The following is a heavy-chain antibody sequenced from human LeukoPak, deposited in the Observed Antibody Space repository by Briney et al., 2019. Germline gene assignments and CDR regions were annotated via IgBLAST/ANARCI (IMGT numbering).Heavy chain of an antibody. D-gene: IGHD3-3*01. CDR3: ARDKHYDFWSGYFAYYYYYMDV. V-gene: IGHV1-18*01. CDR1: GYTFTSYG. J-gene: IGHJ6*03. CDR2: ISAYNGNT. Sequence: ASVKVSCKASGYTFTSYGISWVRQAPGQGLEWMGWISAYNGNTNYAQKLQGRVTMTTDTSTSTAYMELRSLRSDDTAVYYCARDKHYDFWSGYFAYYYYYMDVWGKGTTVTVSS.